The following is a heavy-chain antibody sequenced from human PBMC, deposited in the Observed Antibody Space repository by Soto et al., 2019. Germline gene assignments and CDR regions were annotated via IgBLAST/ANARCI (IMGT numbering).Heavy chain of an antibody. CDR1: GGSISSYY. V-gene: IGHV4-59*01. J-gene: IGHJ6*02. Sequence: SETLSLTCTVSGGSISSYYWSWIRQPPGKGLEWIGYIYYSGSTNYNPSHKSRVTISVDTSKNQFSLKMSTVTAADTAVYYCARGSSLLWFGESYYYYGMDVWGQGTTVT. CDR3: ARGSSLLWFGESYYYYGMDV. CDR2: IYYSGST. D-gene: IGHD3-10*01.